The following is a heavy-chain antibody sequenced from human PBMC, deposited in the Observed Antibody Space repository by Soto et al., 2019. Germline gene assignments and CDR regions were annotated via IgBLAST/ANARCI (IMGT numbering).Heavy chain of an antibody. J-gene: IGHJ4*02. CDR3: AKDPRYFDWLLPLYFDY. D-gene: IGHD3-9*01. Sequence: GGSLRLSCAASGFTFISYAMSWVRQAPGKGLEWVSAISGSGGSTYYADSVKGRFTISRDNSKNTLYLQMNSLRAEDTAVYYCAKDPRYFDWLLPLYFDYWGQGTLVTVSS. V-gene: IGHV3-23*01. CDR2: ISGSGGST. CDR1: GFTFISYA.